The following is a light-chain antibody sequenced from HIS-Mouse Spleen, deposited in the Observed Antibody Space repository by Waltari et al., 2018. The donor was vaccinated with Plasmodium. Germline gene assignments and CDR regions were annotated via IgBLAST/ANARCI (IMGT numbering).Light chain of an antibody. CDR1: QSVSSN. Sequence: EIVMTQSPATLSVSPGERATLSCRASQSVSSNLAWYQQKPGQAPRLLIYGVSTRATGSPARFSGSGSGKEFTLPISSLQSEDFAVYYCQQYNNRPAWTFGQGTKVEIK. CDR2: GVS. V-gene: IGKV3-15*01. J-gene: IGKJ1*01. CDR3: QQYNNRPAWT.